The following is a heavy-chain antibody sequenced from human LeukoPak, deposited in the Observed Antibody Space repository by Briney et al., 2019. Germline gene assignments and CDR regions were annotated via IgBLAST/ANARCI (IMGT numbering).Heavy chain of an antibody. CDR3: ARRTVYARDLDY. Sequence: SETLSLTCTVSGGSISSSSYYWGWIRQPPGKGLEWIGSIYYSGSTYYNPSLKSRVTISVDTFKNQFSLKLSSVTAADTAGYYCARRTVYARDLDYWRRETLVTVSS. D-gene: IGHD2-8*01. CDR2: IYYSGST. CDR1: GGSISSSSYY. J-gene: IGHJ4*02. V-gene: IGHV4-39*01.